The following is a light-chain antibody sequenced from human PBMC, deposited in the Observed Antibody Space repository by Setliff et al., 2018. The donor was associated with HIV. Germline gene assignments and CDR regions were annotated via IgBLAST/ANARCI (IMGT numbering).Light chain of an antibody. CDR2: EVS. J-gene: IGLJ1*01. Sequence: QSVLTQPPSXSGSPGHAVTISCTGTSSDVGGYNYVSWYQQHPGKAPKLMIYEVSKRPSGVPDRFSGSKSGNTASLTVSGLQAEDAADYYCSSYAGSNNVFGTGTKVTVL. CDR1: SSDVGGYNY. V-gene: IGLV2-8*01. CDR3: SSYAGSNNV.